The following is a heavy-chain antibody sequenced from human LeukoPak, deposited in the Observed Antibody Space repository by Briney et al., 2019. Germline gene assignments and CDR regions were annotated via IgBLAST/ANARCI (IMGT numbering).Heavy chain of an antibody. CDR2: ISGSGGNT. J-gene: IGHJ6*03. CDR1: GFTFSSYS. Sequence: GGSLRLSCAASGFTFSSYSMNWVRQAPGKGLEWVSAISGSGGNTYYADSVKGRFTISRDNSKNTLYLQMNSLRAEDTAVYYCAKWEDYDFPGGGKTEDHYYYYMDVWGKGTTVTVSS. D-gene: IGHD3-3*01. CDR3: AKWEDYDFPGGGKTEDHYYYYMDV. V-gene: IGHV3-23*01.